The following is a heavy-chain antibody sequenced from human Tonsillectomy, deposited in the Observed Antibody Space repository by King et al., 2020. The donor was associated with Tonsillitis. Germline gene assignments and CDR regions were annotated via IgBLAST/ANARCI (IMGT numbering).Heavy chain of an antibody. CDR2: SYHSGSA. D-gene: IGHD1-1*01. CDR1: GESFKDYH. Sequence: VQLQQWGAGLLKPSETLSLTCAVYGESFKDYHWSWLRQPPGKGLEWIGESYHSGSATYNPSLTIRPTISVDKSTNHFSLKLNSVTAADTAVYYCARGRWDRSTNWYDVYFDYWGQGTLITVSS. V-gene: IGHV4-34*01. J-gene: IGHJ4*02. CDR3: ARGRWDRSTNWYDVYFDY.